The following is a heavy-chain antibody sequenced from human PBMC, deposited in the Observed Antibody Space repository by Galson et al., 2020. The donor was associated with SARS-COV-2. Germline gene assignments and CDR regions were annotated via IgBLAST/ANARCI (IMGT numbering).Heavy chain of an antibody. Sequence: SETLSLTCTASGGTISDYYWSWIRQPPGKGLEWIGFIYYIGITNYNPSLNSRVTISIDTSKNQFSLTLSSVTAADTAVYYCASGYYDSSGLFAPADYWGQGTLVTVSS. CDR1: GGTISDYY. CDR2: IYYIGIT. D-gene: IGHD3-22*01. CDR3: ASGYYDSSGLFAPADY. J-gene: IGHJ4*02. V-gene: IGHV4-59*01.